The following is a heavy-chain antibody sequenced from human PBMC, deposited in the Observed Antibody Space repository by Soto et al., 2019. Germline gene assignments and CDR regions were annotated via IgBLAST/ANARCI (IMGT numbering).Heavy chain of an antibody. V-gene: IGHV3-74*01. CDR2: INTDGAIT. D-gene: IGHD3-3*01. J-gene: IGHJ4*02. CDR3: ARGGLEPVDF. Sequence: EVQLVESGGDLVQPGGSLRLSCAASGFTFSTYWMHWFRQAPGKGLVWVSRINTDGAITSHADSVKGRFTICRDNAKNTLYLHMSSLSAEDTAVYYCARGGLEPVDFWGQGTLVTVSS. CDR1: GFTFSTYW.